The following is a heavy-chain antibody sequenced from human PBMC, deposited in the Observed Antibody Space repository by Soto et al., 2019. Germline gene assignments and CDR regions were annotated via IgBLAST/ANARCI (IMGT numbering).Heavy chain of an antibody. CDR1: GFTFSSYA. Sequence: QVQLVESGGGVVQPGRSLRLSCAASGFTFSSYAMHWVRQAPGKGLEWVAVISYDGSNKYYADSVKGRFTISRDNSKNTLYLQMNSLRADDTAVYYCARDLRDGYMGRLGWYFDLWGRGTLVTVSS. V-gene: IGHV3-30-3*01. D-gene: IGHD5-12*01. J-gene: IGHJ2*01. CDR2: ISYDGSNK. CDR3: ARDLRDGYMGRLGWYFDL.